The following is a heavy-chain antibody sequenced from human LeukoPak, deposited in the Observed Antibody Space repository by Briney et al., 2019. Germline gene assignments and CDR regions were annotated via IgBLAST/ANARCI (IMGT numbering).Heavy chain of an antibody. V-gene: IGHV4-59*08. CDR3: ASHRYSGTYYDDY. CDR1: GGSFSNYY. CDR2: IFYTGTT. Sequence: SETLSLTCTVSGGSFSNYYWTWIRQPPEKGLEWIGYIFYTGTTNCNPSLKSRVSMSVDTSKKQYSLNLSSVTAADTAVYYCASHRYSGTYYDDYWGQGTLVTVSS. J-gene: IGHJ4*02. D-gene: IGHD1-26*01.